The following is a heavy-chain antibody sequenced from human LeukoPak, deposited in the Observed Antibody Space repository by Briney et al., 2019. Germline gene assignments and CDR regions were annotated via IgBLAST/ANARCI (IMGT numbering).Heavy chain of an antibody. CDR3: AKDRLLNCRGDCYIFDY. CDR1: GFTLRSYV. Sequence: PGGSLRPSCVASGFTLRSYVMNWVRQTPGKGREWVSSISGSGESTFYADSVKGPFSISRDNSQNTLYLQVSGLRTEDTAVYYCAKDRLLNCRGDCYIFDYWGQGTVVTVSS. J-gene: IGHJ4*02. V-gene: IGHV3-23*01. D-gene: IGHD2-21*02. CDR2: ISGSGEST.